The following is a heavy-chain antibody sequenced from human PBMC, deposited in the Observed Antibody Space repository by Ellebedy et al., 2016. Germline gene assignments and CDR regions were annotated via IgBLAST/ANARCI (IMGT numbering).Heavy chain of an antibody. V-gene: IGHV4-34*01. CDR1: GGSISSYY. CDR3: ARGRQRMAVAGTIGY. CDR2: INHSGST. D-gene: IGHD6-19*01. Sequence: SETLSLTXTVSGGSISSYYWSWIRQPPGKGLEWIGEINHSGSTNYNPSLKSRVTISVDTSKNQFSLKLSSVTAADTAVYYCARGRQRMAVAGTIGYWGQGTLVTVSS. J-gene: IGHJ4*02.